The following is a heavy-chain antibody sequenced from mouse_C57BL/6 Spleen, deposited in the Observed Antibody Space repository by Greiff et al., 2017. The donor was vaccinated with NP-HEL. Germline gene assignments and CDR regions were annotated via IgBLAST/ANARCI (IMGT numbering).Heavy chain of an antibody. V-gene: IGHV1-52*01. D-gene: IGHD4-1*01. CDR1: GYTFTSYW. Sequence: VQLQQPGAELVRPGSSVKLSCKASGYTFTSYWLHWVKQRPIQGLEWIGNIDPSDSGTHYNQKFKDKATLTVDKSSSTAYMQLSSLTSEDSAVYYCARENWDEGWFAYWGQGTLVTVSA. J-gene: IGHJ3*01. CDR2: IDPSDSGT. CDR3: ARENWDEGWFAY.